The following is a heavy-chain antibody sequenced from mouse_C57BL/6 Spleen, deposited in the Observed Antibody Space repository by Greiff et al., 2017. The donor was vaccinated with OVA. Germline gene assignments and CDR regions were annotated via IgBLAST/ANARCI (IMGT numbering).Heavy chain of an antibody. J-gene: IGHJ2*01. D-gene: IGHD4-1*01. CDR1: GYTFTSYW. CDR3: ARNGLGRGYFDY. CDR2: INPSNGGT. Sequence: QVQLQQPGTELVKPGASVKLSCKASGYTFTSYWMHWVKQRPGQGLEWIGNINPSNGGTNYNEKFKSKATLTVDKSSSTAYMQPSSLTSEDSAVYYCARNGLGRGYFDYWGQGTTLTVSS. V-gene: IGHV1-53*01.